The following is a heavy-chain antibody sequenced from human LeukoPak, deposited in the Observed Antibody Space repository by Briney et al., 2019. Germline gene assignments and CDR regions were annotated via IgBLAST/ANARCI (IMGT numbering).Heavy chain of an antibody. CDR3: ARDFLCTNGVCHDCFDP. Sequence: GASVKASCKASGYTFTTYGISWVQQAPGQGLEWMGWIGTYNGDTNYAQKLQGRVTMTTDSSTTTAYMELRSLRSDDTAVYYCARDFLCTNGVCHDCFDPWGQGTLVTVSS. CDR2: IGTYNGDT. D-gene: IGHD2-8*01. J-gene: IGHJ5*02. V-gene: IGHV1-18*01. CDR1: GYTFTTYG.